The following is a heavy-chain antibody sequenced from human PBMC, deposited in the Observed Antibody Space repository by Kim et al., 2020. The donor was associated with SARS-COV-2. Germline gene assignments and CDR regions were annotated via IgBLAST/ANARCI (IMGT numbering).Heavy chain of an antibody. D-gene: IGHD6-13*01. CDR1: GFTFSDYY. V-gene: IGHV3-11*06. CDR3: ARDRNPPGIAAP. Sequence: GGSLRLSCAASGFTFSDYYMSWIRQAPGKGLEWVSYISSSSSYTNYADSVKGRFTISRDNAKNSLYLQMNSLRAENTAVYYCARDRNPPGIAAPWGQGTLVTV. J-gene: IGHJ5*02. CDR2: ISSSSSYT.